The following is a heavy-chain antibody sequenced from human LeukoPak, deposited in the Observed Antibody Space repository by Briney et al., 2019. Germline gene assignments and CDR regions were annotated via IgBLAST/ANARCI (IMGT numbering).Heavy chain of an antibody. CDR2: LNPSRGTT. V-gene: IGHV1-46*01. Sequence: GASVKLSCKASVYNFSSYYIQWVRQDPGQGLEWMGLLNPSRGTTAYAPKFQGRVTMTRDTSSNTVYMELRGLRSDDTAIYYCARDATRGIGGSYDFDFWGQGSLVTVSS. D-gene: IGHD3-16*01. J-gene: IGHJ4*02. CDR1: VYNFSSYY. CDR3: ARDATRGIGGSYDFDF.